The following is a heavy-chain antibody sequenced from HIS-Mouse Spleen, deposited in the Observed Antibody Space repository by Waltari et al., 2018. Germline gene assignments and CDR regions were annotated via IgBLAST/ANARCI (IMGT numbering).Heavy chain of an antibody. J-gene: IGHJ3*02. D-gene: IGHD6-6*01. CDR3: ARDGPIAARPAFDI. V-gene: IGHV1-8*01. Sequence: GYAQKFQGRVTMTRNTSISTAYMELSSLRSEDTAVYYCARDGPIAARPAFDIWGQGTMVTVSS.